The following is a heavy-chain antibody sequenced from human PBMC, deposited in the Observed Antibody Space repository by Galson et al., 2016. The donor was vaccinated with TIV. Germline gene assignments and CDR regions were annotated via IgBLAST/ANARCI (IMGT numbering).Heavy chain of an antibody. CDR2: VYYSGRT. CDR1: DGSITSYY. J-gene: IGHJ6*02. Sequence: ETLSLTCSVSDGSITSYYWTWIRQPPGKGLEWIGNVYYSGRTDYNPSLKSRVTVAVDISKNQFSLKLSSGTAADTAVYYCARVYPCFWGCAQYYYHGVDIWGQGTTVTVSS. CDR3: ARVYPCFWGCAQYYYHGVDI. V-gene: IGHV4-59*01. D-gene: IGHD7-27*01.